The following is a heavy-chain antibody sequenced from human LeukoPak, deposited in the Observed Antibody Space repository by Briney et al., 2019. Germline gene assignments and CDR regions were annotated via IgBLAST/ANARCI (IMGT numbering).Heavy chain of an antibody. Sequence: ASVTVSCKASEYTFSVYHIHWVRLAPGQGLEWMAWINPNSGDTNYAQKFQGGVTMTRDTSISTAYMELSGLTSDDTAVYYCARCRYTYGYWDNWGQGTLVTVSS. V-gene: IGHV1-2*02. CDR1: EYTFSVYH. CDR3: ARCRYTYGYWDN. CDR2: INPNSGDT. J-gene: IGHJ4*02. D-gene: IGHD5-18*01.